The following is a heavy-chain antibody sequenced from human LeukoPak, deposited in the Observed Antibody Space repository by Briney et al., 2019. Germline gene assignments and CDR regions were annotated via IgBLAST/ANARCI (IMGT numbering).Heavy chain of an antibody. CDR2: IWYDGSNK. Sequence: GGSLRLSCAASGFTFSSYGMHWVRQAPGKGLEWVAVIWYDGSNKYYADSVKGRFTISRDNSKNTLYLQMNSLRAEDTAVYYCAKVYDSSGYYVDYWGQGTLVTVSS. CDR1: GFTFSSYG. V-gene: IGHV3-33*06. D-gene: IGHD3-22*01. J-gene: IGHJ4*02. CDR3: AKVYDSSGYYVDY.